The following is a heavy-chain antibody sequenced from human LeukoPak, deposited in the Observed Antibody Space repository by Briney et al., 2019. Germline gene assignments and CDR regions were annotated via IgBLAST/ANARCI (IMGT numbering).Heavy chain of an antibody. CDR2: ISSSGNNI. CDR3: ASNGDSGGNVGFDY. V-gene: IGHV3-48*03. CDR1: TFTFSSYA. J-gene: IGHJ4*02. Sequence: PGGSLRLSCAASTFTFSSYAMNWVRQAPGKGLDWVSYISSSGNNIYYADSVKGRFTISRDNAKNSLFLQMNSLRAEDTAVYYCASNGDSGGNVGFDYWGQGTLVTVSS. D-gene: IGHD4-17*01.